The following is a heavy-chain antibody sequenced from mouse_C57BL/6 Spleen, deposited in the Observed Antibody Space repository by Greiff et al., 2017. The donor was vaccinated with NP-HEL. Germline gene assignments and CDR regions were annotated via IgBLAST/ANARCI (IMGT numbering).Heavy chain of an antibody. CDR2: ISNLAYSI. J-gene: IGHJ1*03. CDR3: ARLPHWYFDV. CDR1: GFTFSDYG. Sequence: EVNVVESGGGLVQPGGSLKLSCAASGFTFSDYGMAWVRQAPRKGPEWVAFISNLAYSIYYADTVTGRFTISRENAKNTLYLEMSSLRSEDTAMYYCARLPHWYFDVWGTGTTVTVSS. V-gene: IGHV5-15*01.